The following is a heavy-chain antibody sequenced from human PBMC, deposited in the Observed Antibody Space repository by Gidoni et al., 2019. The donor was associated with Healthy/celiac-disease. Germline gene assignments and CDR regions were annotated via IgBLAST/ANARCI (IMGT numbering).Heavy chain of an antibody. CDR1: GFTFSSES. CDR2: IRSSSSYI. CDR3: ARVGYSGSFSALGPSEDLDD. V-gene: IGHV3-21*01. D-gene: IGHD1-26*01. Sequence: EVQLVEPGVGLVQPGGALRLDCAAYGFTFSSESMKCVSQAPGKGLEWVSSIRSSSSYIYYADSVKRRSTIFRDNAKTSVYLQMNRWIAAYTAVYSCARVGYSGSFSALGPSEDLDDWGQGTLVTVSS. J-gene: IGHJ4*02.